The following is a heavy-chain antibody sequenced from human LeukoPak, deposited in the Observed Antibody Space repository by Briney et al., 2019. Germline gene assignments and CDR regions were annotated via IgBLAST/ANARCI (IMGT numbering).Heavy chain of an antibody. Sequence: SVKVSCKASGGTFSSYAISWVRQAPGQGLEWMGGIIPIFGTANYAQKFQGRVTITTDESTSTAYMELSSLRSEDTAVYYCARSRDYGDYPIVFDYWGQGTLVTVSS. CDR2: IIPIFGTA. V-gene: IGHV1-69*05. D-gene: IGHD4-17*01. J-gene: IGHJ4*02. CDR3: ARSRDYGDYPIVFDY. CDR1: GGTFSSYA.